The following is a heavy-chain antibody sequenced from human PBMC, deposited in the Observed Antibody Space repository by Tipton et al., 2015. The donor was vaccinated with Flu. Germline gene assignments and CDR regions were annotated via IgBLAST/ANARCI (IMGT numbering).Heavy chain of an antibody. CDR2: IYSDGST. Sequence: GSLRLSCAASGFTVSSNYMSWVRQAPGKGLEWVSGIYSDGSTYYIDSVKGRFTISRDNSKNMLSLEMNSLRAEDTAVYYCARGQGANPWGQGTLVTVSS. J-gene: IGHJ5*02. CDR1: GFTVSSNY. V-gene: IGHV3-53*01. CDR3: ARGQGANP.